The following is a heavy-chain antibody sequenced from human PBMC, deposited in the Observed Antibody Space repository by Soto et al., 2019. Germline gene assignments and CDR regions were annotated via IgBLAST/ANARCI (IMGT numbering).Heavy chain of an antibody. CDR1: GFTFSSYA. J-gene: IGHJ1*01. Sequence: QVQLVESGGGVVQPGRSLRLSCAASGFTFSSYAMHWVRQAPGKGLEWVAVISYDGSNKYYADSVKGRFTISRDNSKNTLYLQMNSLRAEDTAGYYCARERVSGYLQYFQHWGHGTLVTVSS. D-gene: IGHD3-22*01. V-gene: IGHV3-30-3*01. CDR3: ARERVSGYLQYFQH. CDR2: ISYDGSNK.